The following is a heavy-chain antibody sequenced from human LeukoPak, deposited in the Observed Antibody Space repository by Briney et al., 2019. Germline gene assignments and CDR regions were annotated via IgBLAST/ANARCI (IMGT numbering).Heavy chain of an antibody. J-gene: IGHJ5*01. Sequence: GASVKVSCKASGYTFTSYDINWVRQATGQGLEWMGWMNPNSGNTGYAQKFQGRVTMTRNTSISTAYMELSSLRSEDTAVYYCARGLARSWLVKVLRVNWFDSWGQGTLVTVSS. D-gene: IGHD3-9*01. CDR1: GYTFTSYD. CDR2: MNPNSGNT. V-gene: IGHV1-8*01. CDR3: ARGLARSWLVKVLRVNWFDS.